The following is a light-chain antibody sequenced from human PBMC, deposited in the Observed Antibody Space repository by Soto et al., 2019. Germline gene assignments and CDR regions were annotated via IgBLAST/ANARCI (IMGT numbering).Light chain of an antibody. CDR3: CSYAGSYTFV. J-gene: IGLJ1*01. CDR2: DVS. CDR1: SSDVGGYNY. V-gene: IGLV2-11*01. Sequence: QSVLTQPRSVSGSPGQSVTISCTGTSSDVGGYNYVSWYQQHPGNAPKLMIYDVSKRLSGVPDRFSGSKSGNTASLTISGLQAEDEADYYCCSYAGSYTFVFGTGTKLTVL.